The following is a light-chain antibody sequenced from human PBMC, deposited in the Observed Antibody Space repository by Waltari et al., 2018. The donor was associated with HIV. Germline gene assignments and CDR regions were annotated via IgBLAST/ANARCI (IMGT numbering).Light chain of an antibody. CDR1: QRFSRVY. CDR3: QQYGSSPCT. CDR2: GAS. Sequence: EIVLTQSPATLPSSPGARAPLSSRASQRFSRVYLACYQQKPGQAPRPPIFGASSRATGIPDRFSGSGSETGFTLTISSLEPEDFAMYYCQQYGSSPCTFGQGTKLEIK. V-gene: IGKV3-20*01. J-gene: IGKJ2*02.